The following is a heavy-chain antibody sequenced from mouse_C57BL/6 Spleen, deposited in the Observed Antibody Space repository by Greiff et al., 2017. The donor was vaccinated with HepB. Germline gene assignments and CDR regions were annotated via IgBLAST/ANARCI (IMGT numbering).Heavy chain of an antibody. CDR3: AREKAFLNGSSWYFDV. J-gene: IGHJ1*03. D-gene: IGHD1-1*01. CDR2: IYPGDGDT. Sequence: QVQLQQSGAELVKPGASVKISCKASGYAFSSYWMNWVKQRPGKGLEWIGQIYPGDGDTNYNGKFKGKATLTADKSSSTAYMQLSSLTSEDSAVYFCAREKAFLNGSSWYFDVWGTGTTVTVSS. CDR1: GYAFSSYW. V-gene: IGHV1-80*01.